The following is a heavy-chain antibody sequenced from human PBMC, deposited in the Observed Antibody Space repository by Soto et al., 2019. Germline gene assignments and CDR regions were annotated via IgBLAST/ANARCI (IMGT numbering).Heavy chain of an antibody. CDR1: GGSFSGYY. V-gene: IGHV4-34*01. Sequence: SETLSLTCAVYGGSFSGYYWSWIRQPPGKGLEWIGEINHSGSTNYNPSLKSRVTISVDTSKNQFSLKLSSVTAADTAVYYCARGLRRAAAGTYYYGMDVWGQGTTVTVSS. CDR3: ARGLRRAAAGTYYYGMDV. D-gene: IGHD6-13*01. J-gene: IGHJ6*02. CDR2: INHSGST.